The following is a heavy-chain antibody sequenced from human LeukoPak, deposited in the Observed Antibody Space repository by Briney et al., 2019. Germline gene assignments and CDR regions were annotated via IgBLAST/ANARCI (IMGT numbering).Heavy chain of an antibody. D-gene: IGHD2-15*01. Sequence: SETLSLTCAVSGGSISSSNWWSWVRQPPGKGLEWIGEIYHSGSTNYNPSLKSRVTISVDKSKNQFSLKLSSVTAADTAVYYCARGNYCSGGSCYFHNWFDPWGQGTLVTVSS. CDR3: ARGNYCSGGSCYFHNWFDP. J-gene: IGHJ5*02. V-gene: IGHV4-4*02. CDR2: IYHSGST. CDR1: GGSISSSNW.